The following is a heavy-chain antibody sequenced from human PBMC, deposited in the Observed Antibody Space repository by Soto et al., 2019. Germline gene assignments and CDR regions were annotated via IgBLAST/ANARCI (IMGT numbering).Heavy chain of an antibody. CDR2: ISYDGSNK. D-gene: IGHD6-19*01. CDR1: GFTFSSYG. V-gene: IGHV3-30*18. Sequence: GGSLRLSCAASGFTFSSYGMHWVRQAPGKGLEWVAVISYDGSNKYYADSVKGRFTISRDNSKNTLYLQMNSLRAEDTAVYYCAKDLYSSGWYRDLVDYWGQGTLVTVSS. CDR3: AKDLYSSGWYRDLVDY. J-gene: IGHJ4*02.